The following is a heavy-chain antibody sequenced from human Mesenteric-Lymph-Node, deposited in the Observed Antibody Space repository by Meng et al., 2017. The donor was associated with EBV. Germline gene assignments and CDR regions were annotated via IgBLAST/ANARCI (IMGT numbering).Heavy chain of an antibody. CDR3: ARPDDSSGYYLD. CDR1: GGTFSSYA. Sequence: QERAGQVGAGGKKAWSAVKVSCKASGGTFSSYAISWVRQAPGQGLEWMGGIIPIFGTANYAQKFQGRVTITADKSTSTAYMELSSLRSEDTAVYYCARPDDSSGYYLDWGQGTLVTVSS. V-gene: IGHV1-69*06. D-gene: IGHD3-22*01. CDR2: IIPIFGTA. J-gene: IGHJ4*02.